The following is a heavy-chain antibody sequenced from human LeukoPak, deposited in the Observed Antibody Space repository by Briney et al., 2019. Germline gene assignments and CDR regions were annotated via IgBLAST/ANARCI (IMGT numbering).Heavy chain of an antibody. Sequence: SETLSLTCTVSGGSISSSSYYWGWIGQPPGKGLEWIGSIYYSGSTYYNPSLKSRVTISVDTSKNQFSLKLSSVTAADTAVYYCARSPSVGATKFDYWGQGTLVTVSS. CDR1: GGSISSSSYY. CDR3: ARSPSVGATKFDY. D-gene: IGHD1-26*01. J-gene: IGHJ4*02. V-gene: IGHV4-39*07. CDR2: IYYSGST.